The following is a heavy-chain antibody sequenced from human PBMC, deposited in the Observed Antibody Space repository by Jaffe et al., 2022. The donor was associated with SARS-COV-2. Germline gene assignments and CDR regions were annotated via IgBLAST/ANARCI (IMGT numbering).Heavy chain of an antibody. CDR1: GFTFSSYG. D-gene: IGHD1-26*01. CDR2: IWYDGSNK. Sequence: QVQLVESGGGVVQPGRSLRLSCAASGFTFSSYGMHWVRQAPGKGLEWVAVIWYDGSNKYYADSVKGRFTISRDNSKNTLYLQMNSLRAEDTAVYYCARLPYSGSYYYGMGFDYWGQGTLVTVSS. J-gene: IGHJ4*02. V-gene: IGHV3-33*01. CDR3: ARLPYSGSYYYGMGFDY.